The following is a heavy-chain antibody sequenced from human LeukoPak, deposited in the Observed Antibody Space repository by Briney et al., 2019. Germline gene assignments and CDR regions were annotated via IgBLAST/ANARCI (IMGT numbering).Heavy chain of an antibody. J-gene: IGHJ5*02. Sequence: SETLSLTXTVSGGSISSYYWSWIRQPAGKGLEWIGRIYTSGSTNYNPSLKSRVTMSVDTSKNQFSLKLSSVTAADTAVYYCARYAPSGYYDNWFDPWGQGTLVTVSS. D-gene: IGHD3-22*01. CDR2: IYTSGST. V-gene: IGHV4-4*07. CDR3: ARYAPSGYYDNWFDP. CDR1: GGSISSYY.